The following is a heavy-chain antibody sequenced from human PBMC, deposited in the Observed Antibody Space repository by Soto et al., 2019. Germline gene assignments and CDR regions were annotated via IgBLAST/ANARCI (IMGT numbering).Heavy chain of an antibody. Sequence: PGESLKISCTGSGYIFTSYWIGWVRQMPGKGLEWMGIIFPGDYDTKYSPSFQGQVTISADKSISTAYLQWSSLKASETAIYYCALIDRPGLDYWGKGTLVTVSS. J-gene: IGHJ4*02. CDR1: GYIFTSYW. CDR2: IFPGDYDT. CDR3: ALIDRPGLDY. V-gene: IGHV5-51*01. D-gene: IGHD1-1*01.